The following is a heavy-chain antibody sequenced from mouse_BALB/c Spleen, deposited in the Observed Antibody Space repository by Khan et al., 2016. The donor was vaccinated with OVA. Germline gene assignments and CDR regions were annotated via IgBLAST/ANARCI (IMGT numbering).Heavy chain of an antibody. CDR1: GYTFTSYW. CDR2: IFPGISDT. D-gene: IGHD1-1*01. Sequence: EVQLQESGTVLARPGASVKMSCTASGYTFTSYWMHWVNQRLGKGLEWIGAIFPGISDTKYNQKFKGKAKLTAVTSASTAYMEFSSLTNEDSTVTYYTGSYYSCYFDYWGQGTTLTVSS. CDR3: TGSYYSCYFDY. J-gene: IGHJ2*01. V-gene: IGHV1-5*01.